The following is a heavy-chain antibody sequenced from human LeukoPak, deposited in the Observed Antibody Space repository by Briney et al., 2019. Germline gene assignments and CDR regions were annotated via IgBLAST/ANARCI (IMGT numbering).Heavy chain of an antibody. CDR2: IKQDGSDR. CDR3: VRNLAVAGTCFDS. V-gene: IGHV3-7*03. D-gene: IGHD6-19*01. J-gene: IGHJ4*02. Sequence: GGSLRLSCAASGFIFRNYWMSWVRQAPGTGLEWVANIKQDGSDRNYVTSVRGRFTISRDNAESSLYLQMNSLRAEDTAVYYCVRNLAVAGTCFDSWGQGTLVTVSS. CDR1: GFIFRNYW.